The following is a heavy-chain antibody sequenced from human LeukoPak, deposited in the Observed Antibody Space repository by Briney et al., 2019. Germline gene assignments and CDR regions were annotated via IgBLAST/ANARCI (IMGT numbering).Heavy chain of an antibody. D-gene: IGHD6-6*01. CDR1: GFTVSSNY. CDR2: IYSGGST. V-gene: IGHV3-53*01. Sequence: GGSLRLSCAASGFTVSSNYMSWVRQAPGKGLGWVSVIYSGGSTYYADSVKGQFTISRDNSKNTLYLQMNSLRAEDTAVYYCARDRIAARPGDYYYYGMDVWGQGTTVTVSS. J-gene: IGHJ6*02. CDR3: ARDRIAARPGDYYYYGMDV.